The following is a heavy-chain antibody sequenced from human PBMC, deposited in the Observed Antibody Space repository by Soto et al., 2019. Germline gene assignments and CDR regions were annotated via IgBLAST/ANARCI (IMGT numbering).Heavy chain of an antibody. Sequence: QVQLVQSGAEVKKPGASVKVSCKASGYTFTSYYMHWVRQAPGQGLEWMEIINPSGGSTSYAQKFQGRVTMTRDTSTSTVYMELSSLRSEDTAVYYCARVSSSGCLDYWGQGTLVTVSS. D-gene: IGHD6-19*01. J-gene: IGHJ4*02. CDR3: ARVSSSGCLDY. V-gene: IGHV1-46*01. CDR1: GYTFTSYY. CDR2: INPSGGST.